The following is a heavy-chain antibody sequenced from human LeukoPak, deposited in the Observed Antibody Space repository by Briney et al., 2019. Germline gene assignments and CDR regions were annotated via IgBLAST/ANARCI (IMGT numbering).Heavy chain of an antibody. CDR2: IYSGGST. J-gene: IGHJ3*02. CDR3: ARVRQLADAFDI. Sequence: GGSLRLSCAASGFTVSSNYMSWVRQAPGKGLEWVSVIYSGGSTYYADSVKGRFTISRDNSKNTLYLQMNSLRAEDTAVYYCARVRQLADAFDIWGQGTMVTVSS. CDR1: GFTVSSNY. D-gene: IGHD6-13*01. V-gene: IGHV3-53*01.